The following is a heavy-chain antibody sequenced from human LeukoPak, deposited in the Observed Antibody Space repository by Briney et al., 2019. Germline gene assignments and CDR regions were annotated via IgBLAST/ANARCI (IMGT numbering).Heavy chain of an antibody. V-gene: IGHV3-74*01. CDR2: INTDGSSA. D-gene: IGHD5/OR15-5a*01. CDR3: ARDVLR. Sequence: PGGSLRFSCAASGLTFSTYWMHWVRQSPGKGLVWVSHINTDGSSATYADSVKGRFTISRDNAKNTLYLQMNSLRPEDTAVYYCARDVLRRGQGILVTVSS. J-gene: IGHJ4*02. CDR1: GLTFSTYW.